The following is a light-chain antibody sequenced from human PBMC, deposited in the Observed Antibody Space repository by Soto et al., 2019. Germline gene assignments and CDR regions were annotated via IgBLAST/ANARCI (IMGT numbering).Light chain of an antibody. J-gene: IGKJ3*01. CDR2: DAS. CDR3: QQRSNWPAVT. CDR1: QSVSSY. V-gene: IGKV3-11*01. Sequence: EIVLTQSPATLSLSPGERATLSCRASQSVSSYLAWYQQKPGQAPRLLIYDASNRATGIPARFSGSGSGTDFTLTISCLEPEDFAVYYCQQRSNWPAVTFGPGAKGDIK.